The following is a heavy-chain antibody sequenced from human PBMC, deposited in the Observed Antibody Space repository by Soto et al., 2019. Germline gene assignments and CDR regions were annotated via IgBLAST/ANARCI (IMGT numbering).Heavy chain of an antibody. CDR3: ARRYCSGGSCYFDY. CDR2: IYYSGST. D-gene: IGHD2-15*01. J-gene: IGHJ4*02. Sequence: SETLSLTCTVSGGSISSGGYYWSWIRQHPGKGLEWIGYIYYSGSTYYNPSLKSRVTISVDTSKNQFSLKLSSVTAADTAVYYCARRYCSGGSCYFDYWGQGTLVTVSS. CDR1: GGSISSGGYY. V-gene: IGHV4-31*03.